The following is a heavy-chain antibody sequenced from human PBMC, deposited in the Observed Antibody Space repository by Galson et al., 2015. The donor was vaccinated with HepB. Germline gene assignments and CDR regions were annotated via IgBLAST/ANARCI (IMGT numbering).Heavy chain of an antibody. Sequence: SLRLSCAASGFTFSTYSINWVRQAPGKGLEWVSYITGSSTTIHYADSVKGRFTISRDNAKNSVYLQMNSLRAEDTAVYYCARVGYDYYSSDYWGQGTLVTVSS. J-gene: IGHJ4*02. CDR3: ARVGYDYYSSDY. CDR1: GFTFSTYS. V-gene: IGHV3-48*04. CDR2: ITGSSTTI. D-gene: IGHD3-10*01.